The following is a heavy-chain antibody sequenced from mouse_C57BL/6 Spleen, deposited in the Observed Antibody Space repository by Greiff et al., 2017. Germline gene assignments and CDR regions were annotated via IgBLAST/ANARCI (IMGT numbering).Heavy chain of an antibody. J-gene: IGHJ2*01. CDR2: INPNNGGT. CDR1: GYTFTDYN. V-gene: IGHV1-22*01. CDR3: ARSEDLDY. Sequence: VQLQQSGPELVKPGASVKMSCKASGYTFTDYNMHWVKQSHGKSLEWIGYINPNNGGTSYNQKFKGKATLTVNKSSSTAYMELRSLTSEAPAVYDCARSEDLDYWGQGTTLTVSS.